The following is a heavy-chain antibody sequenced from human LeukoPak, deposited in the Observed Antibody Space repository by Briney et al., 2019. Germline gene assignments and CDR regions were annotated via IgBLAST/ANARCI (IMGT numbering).Heavy chain of an antibody. D-gene: IGHD2-15*01. CDR1: GLTFSSYA. V-gene: IGHV3-23*01. CDR2: ISGSGGST. J-gene: IGHJ3*02. CDR3: AKETVVVVAATPDAFDI. Sequence: GGSLRLSCAASGLTFSSYAMSWVRQAPGKGLEWVSGISGSGGSTHYADSVKDRFTISRDNSKNTPYLQMNSLRAEDTAVYYCAKETVVVVAATPDAFDIWGQGTMVTVS.